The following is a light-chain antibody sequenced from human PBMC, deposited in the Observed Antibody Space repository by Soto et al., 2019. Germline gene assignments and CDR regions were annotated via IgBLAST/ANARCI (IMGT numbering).Light chain of an antibody. CDR1: QTIIRY. J-gene: IGKJ3*01. CDR2: AAS. Sequence: DIQMTQSPSSLSASVGDRVTITCRASQTIIRYLNWYQQKPGRAPNLLIYAASNLQSGVPSRFSGSASGTEFTLTISSRQPEDFATYYCQQSYSTLFSFGPGTKVEIK. CDR3: QQSYSTLFS. V-gene: IGKV1-39*01.